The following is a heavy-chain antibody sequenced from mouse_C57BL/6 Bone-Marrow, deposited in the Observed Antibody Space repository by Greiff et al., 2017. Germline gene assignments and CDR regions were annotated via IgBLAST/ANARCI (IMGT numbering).Heavy chain of an antibody. J-gene: IGHJ4*01. CDR2: INPNYGTT. D-gene: IGHD2-4*01. V-gene: IGHV1-39*01. Sequence: EVQLQQSGPELVKPGASVKISCKASGYSFTDYNMNWVKQSHGQSLEWIGVINPNYGTTSYNQKFKGKATLTVDQSSSTAYMHLNSLTSEDSAVYYCARGYDYVYAIDYWGQGTSVTVSS. CDR1: GYSFTDYN. CDR3: ARGYDYVYAIDY.